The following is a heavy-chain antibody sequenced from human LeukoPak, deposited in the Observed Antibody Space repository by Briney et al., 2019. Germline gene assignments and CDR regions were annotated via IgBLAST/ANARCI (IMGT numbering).Heavy chain of an antibody. V-gene: IGHV4-39*07. D-gene: IGHD3-22*01. J-gene: IGHJ3*01. CDR3: AKSNGYGLIDX. CDR1: GGSISTSNYY. CDR2: IFYSGST. Sequence: SETLSLTCTVSGGSISTSNYYWGWVRQPPGTALEWIGNIFYSGSTYYSPSLKSRVTISLDTSRNQFSLKLNSVTAADTAVYYCAKSNGYGLIDXWGXXTMXTV.